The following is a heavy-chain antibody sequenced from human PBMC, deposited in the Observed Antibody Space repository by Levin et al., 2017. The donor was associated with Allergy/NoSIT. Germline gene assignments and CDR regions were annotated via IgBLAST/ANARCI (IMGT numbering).Heavy chain of an antibody. J-gene: IGHJ4*02. Sequence: SETLSLTCTVSGGSISSGGYYWSWIRQHPGKGLEWIGYIYYSGSTYYNPSLKSRVTISVDTSKNQFSLKLSSVTAADTAVYYCARITRGVIIFFDYWGQGTLVTVSS. CDR3: ARITRGVIIFFDY. V-gene: IGHV4-31*03. CDR2: IYYSGST. CDR1: GGSISSGGYY. D-gene: IGHD3-10*01.